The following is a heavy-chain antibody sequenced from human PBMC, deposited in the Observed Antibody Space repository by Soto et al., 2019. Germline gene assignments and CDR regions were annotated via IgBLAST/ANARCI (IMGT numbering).Heavy chain of an antibody. CDR3: AREVRAAGTFDY. V-gene: IGHV3-11*06. CDR2: ISSSSSYT. D-gene: IGHD6-13*01. J-gene: IGHJ4*02. Sequence: GGSLRLSCAASGFTFSDYYMSWIRQAPGKGLEWVSYISSSSSYTNYADSVKGRFTISRDNAKNSLYLQMNSLRAEDTAVYYCAREVRAAGTFDYWGQGTLVTVSS. CDR1: GFTFSDYY.